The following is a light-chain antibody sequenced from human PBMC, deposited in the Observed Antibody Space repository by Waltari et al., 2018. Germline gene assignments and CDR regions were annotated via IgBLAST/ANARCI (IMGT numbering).Light chain of an antibody. J-gene: IGLJ6*01. Sequence: QSVLTQPPTLSGDPGQRVTISCTGTSSNIGGFNVYWYQQFPGTAPKLLIYDNNQRPSEISDRFSGSKSGTSASLTITGLQAGDEADYYCGVWDNSLGTHVFGSGTKLTVL. CDR2: DNN. CDR1: SSNIGGFN. V-gene: IGLV1-51*01. CDR3: GVWDNSLGTHV.